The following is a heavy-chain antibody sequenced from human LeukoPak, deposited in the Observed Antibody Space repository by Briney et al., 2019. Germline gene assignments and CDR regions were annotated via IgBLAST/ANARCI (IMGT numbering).Heavy chain of an antibody. V-gene: IGHV4-39*07. J-gene: IGHJ3*02. D-gene: IGHD3-22*01. Sequence: KPSETLSLTCTVSVGSISSSSYYWGWIRQPPGKGLEWIGSIYYSGSTYYNPSLKSRVTISVDTSKNQFSLKLSSVTAADTAVYYCARDPDNNYYDSSGYYLGAFDIWGQGTMVTVSS. CDR2: IYYSGST. CDR1: VGSISSSSYY. CDR3: ARDPDNNYYDSSGYYLGAFDI.